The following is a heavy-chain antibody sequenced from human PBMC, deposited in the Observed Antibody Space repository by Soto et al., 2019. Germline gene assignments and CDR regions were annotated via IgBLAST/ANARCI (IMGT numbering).Heavy chain of an antibody. CDR1: GFTFSSYG. D-gene: IGHD6-13*01. CDR2: ISYDGSNK. Sequence: GGSLRLSCAASGFTFSSYGMHWVRQAPGKGLEWVAVISYDGSNKYYADSVKGRFTISRDNSKNTLYLQMNSLRAEDTAVYYCAKVTITAGPYGMDVWGQGTTVTVSS. CDR3: AKVTITAGPYGMDV. J-gene: IGHJ6*02. V-gene: IGHV3-30*18.